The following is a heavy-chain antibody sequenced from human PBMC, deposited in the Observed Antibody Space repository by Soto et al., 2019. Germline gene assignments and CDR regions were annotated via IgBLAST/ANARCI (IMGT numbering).Heavy chain of an antibody. CDR1: GFTFSSFG. CDR2: ISYDGSDK. D-gene: IGHD2-8*01. V-gene: IGHV3-30*18. J-gene: IGHJ6*02. Sequence: PGGSLRLSCAASGFTFSSFGMYWVRQAPGKGLEWVAVISYDGSDKYSADSVKGRFTISRDNSKNTLYLQMNSLRGEDTAVYYCAKVPDPDCSNGICYKGIHYYYYKMDVWGQGTTVTVSS. CDR3: AKVPDPDCSNGICYKGIHYYYYKMDV.